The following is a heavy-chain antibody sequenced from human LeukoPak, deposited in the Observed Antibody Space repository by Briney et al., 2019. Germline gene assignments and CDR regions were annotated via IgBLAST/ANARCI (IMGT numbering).Heavy chain of an antibody. CDR2: ISAYNGNT. V-gene: IGHV1-18*01. CDR1: GYTFTSYG. CDR3: ARDQEPYYDSSGYYTFGW. J-gene: IGHJ4*02. Sequence: GASVKVSCKASGYTFTSYGISWVRQAPGQGLEWMGWISAYNGNTNYAQKLQGRVTMTTDTSTSTAYMELRSLRSDDTAVYYCARDQEPYYDSSGYYTFGWWGQGTLVTVSS. D-gene: IGHD3-22*01.